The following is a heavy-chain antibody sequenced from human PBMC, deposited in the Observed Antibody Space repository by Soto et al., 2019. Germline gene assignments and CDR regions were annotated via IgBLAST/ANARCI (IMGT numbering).Heavy chain of an antibody. J-gene: IGHJ4*02. CDR3: AKDYDILTGYYNVDY. D-gene: IGHD3-9*01. CDR2: FGFDGYT. Sequence: GGSLRLSCTASGFTFSSYAMSWVRQAPGKGLEWVSTFGFDGYTYYADSVKGRFTISRDNSKNTLYLQMNSLRAEDTAVYYCAKDYDILTGYYNVDYWGQGTLVTVSS. V-gene: IGHV3-23*01. CDR1: GFTFSSYA.